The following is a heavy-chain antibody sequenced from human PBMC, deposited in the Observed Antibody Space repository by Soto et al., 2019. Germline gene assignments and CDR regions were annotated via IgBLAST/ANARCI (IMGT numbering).Heavy chain of an antibody. D-gene: IGHD6-19*01. CDR2: ISSSGSTI. Sequence: GGSLRLSCAASGFTFNNYAMTWVRQAPGKGLEWVSYISSSGSTIYYADSVKGRFTISRDNAKNSLYLQMNSLRAEDTAVYYCAREGKYSSGWYILGYWGQGTLVTVSS. V-gene: IGHV3-11*01. CDR1: GFTFNNYA. CDR3: AREGKYSSGWYILGY. J-gene: IGHJ4*02.